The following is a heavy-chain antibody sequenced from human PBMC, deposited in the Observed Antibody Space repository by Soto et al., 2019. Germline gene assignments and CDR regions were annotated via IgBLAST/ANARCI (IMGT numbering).Heavy chain of an antibody. CDR2: IKQDGSEK. D-gene: IGHD5-12*01. CDR3: ARGGVEMATIWRLDY. CDR1: GFTFSSYW. Sequence: GGSLRLSCAASGFTFSSYWMSWVRQAPGKGLGWVANIKQDGSEKYYVDSVKGRFTISRDNAKNSLYLQMNSLRAEDTAVYYCARGGVEMATIWRLDYWGQGTLVTVSS. J-gene: IGHJ4*02. V-gene: IGHV3-7*03.